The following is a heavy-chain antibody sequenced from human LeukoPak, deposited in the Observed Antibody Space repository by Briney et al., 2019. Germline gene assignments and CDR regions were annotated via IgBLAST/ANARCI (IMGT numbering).Heavy chain of an antibody. CDR3: TTGTDGSFGI. D-gene: IGHD3-10*01. V-gene: IGHV3-15*01. CDR1: GFIFSRTT. CDR2: IKSKSDGGTT. J-gene: IGHJ3*02. Sequence: GGSLRLSCTGSGFIFSRTTMNWVRQAPGKGLEWVGRIKSKSDGGTTDYAAPVKGRFTISRDDSKNTLYLQMNSLQTEDTAVYYCTTGTDGSFGIWGQGTMVTVSS.